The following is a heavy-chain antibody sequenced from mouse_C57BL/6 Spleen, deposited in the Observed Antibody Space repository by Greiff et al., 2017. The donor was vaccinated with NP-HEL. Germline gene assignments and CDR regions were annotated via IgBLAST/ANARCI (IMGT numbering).Heavy chain of an antibody. J-gene: IGHJ4*01. Sequence: EVQLVESGGGLVKPGGSLKLSCAASGFTFSSYAMSWVRQTPEKGLEWVATISAGGSYTNYPDNVKGRFTISRDNATNNLYLQMSTLKPEDTAMYYCARYYYGSLYYAMDYWGQGTSVTVSS. D-gene: IGHD1-1*01. CDR2: ISAGGSYT. V-gene: IGHV5-4*01. CDR1: GFTFSSYA. CDR3: ARYYYGSLYYAMDY.